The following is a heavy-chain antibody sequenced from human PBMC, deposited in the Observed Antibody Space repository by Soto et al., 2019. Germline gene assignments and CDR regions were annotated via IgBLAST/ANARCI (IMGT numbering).Heavy chain of an antibody. D-gene: IGHD3-22*01. CDR1: GFDFGSFG. Sequence: ASVKVSCKASGFDFGSFGIQFLRQTRGRGLEWIGWIVVASGRTNYARQFQGRVTMTRDTSITTAYMELSRLRSDDTAVYYCARNYYDSSDRDYLDYWGQGTPVTVSS. J-gene: IGHJ4*02. CDR2: IVVASGRT. CDR3: ARNYYDSSDRDYLDY. V-gene: IGHV1-2*02.